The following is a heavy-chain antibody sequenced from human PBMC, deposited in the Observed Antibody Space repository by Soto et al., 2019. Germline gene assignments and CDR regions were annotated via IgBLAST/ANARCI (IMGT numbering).Heavy chain of an antibody. J-gene: IGHJ4*02. CDR1: GGTFSGYG. CDR2: IIPIFGTT. V-gene: IGHV1-69*06. D-gene: IGHD6-13*01. CDR3: ARGRIAAAGRGSFDY. Sequence: QVQLVQSEAEVKMPGSSVKVSCKASGGTFSGYGINWVRQAPGQGLEWIGGIIPIFGTTNYAQKFQGRVTITADKSTNTAYMELSSLKSEDTAVFYCARGRIAAAGRGSFDYWGRGTLVTVSS.